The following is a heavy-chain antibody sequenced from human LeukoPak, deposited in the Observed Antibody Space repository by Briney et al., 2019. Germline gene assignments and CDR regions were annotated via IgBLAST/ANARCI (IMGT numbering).Heavy chain of an antibody. D-gene: IGHD3-9*01. CDR2: FHYSGST. Sequence: PSETLSLTCSVSGGSISSSSYYWGWIRQPPGKGLEWIGTFHYSGSTYYNPSLKSRVTISVDTSKNQFSLKLSSVTAADTAVYYCARQGSSVRYFDWLPNYFDYWGQGTLVTVSS. CDR3: ARQGSSVRYFDWLPNYFDY. V-gene: IGHV4-39*01. J-gene: IGHJ4*02. CDR1: GGSISSSSYY.